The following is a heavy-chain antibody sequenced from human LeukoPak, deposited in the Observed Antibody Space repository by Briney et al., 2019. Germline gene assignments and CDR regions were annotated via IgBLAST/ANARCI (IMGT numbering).Heavy chain of an antibody. D-gene: IGHD1-7*01. CDR3: ARLAGTFYYYYYMDV. CDR2: IYYSGST. J-gene: IGHJ6*03. Sequence: SETLSLTCTVSGGSISSSSYYWGWIRQPPGKGLEWIGSIYYSGSTYYNPSLKSRVTTSVDTSKNQFSLKLSSVTAADTAVYYCARLAGTFYYYYYMDVWGKGTTVTVSS. V-gene: IGHV4-39*01. CDR1: GGSISSSSYY.